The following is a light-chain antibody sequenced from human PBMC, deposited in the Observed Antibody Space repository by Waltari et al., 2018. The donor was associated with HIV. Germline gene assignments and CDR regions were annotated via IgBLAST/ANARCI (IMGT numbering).Light chain of an antibody. J-gene: IGLJ3*02. CDR3: AAWDDSLNAWV. V-gene: IGLV1-44*01. CDR1: RANIGSNY. CDR2: SNN. Sequence: QSVLTQPPSASGTPGQRVTISCSGSRANIGSNYVSWYQQLPGTAPKLLIYSNNQRPSGVPDRISGSKSGTSASLAISGLQSVDEADYYCAAWDDSLNAWVFGGGTKLTVL.